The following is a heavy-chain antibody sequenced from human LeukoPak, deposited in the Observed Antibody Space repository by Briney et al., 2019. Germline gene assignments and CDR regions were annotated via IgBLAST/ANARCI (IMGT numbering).Heavy chain of an antibody. Sequence: PGGSLRLSCATSGLTFIDFWMNWVRQAPGRGLEWVANIKPDGSEEYYVDSVKGRFAISRDNAKNEVYLEMNSLRAEDTGVYYCSGRDSSRSPRAYWGQGTLVSVSS. J-gene: IGHJ4*02. CDR3: SGRDSSRSPRAY. V-gene: IGHV3-7*01. CDR1: GLTFIDFW. D-gene: IGHD2-2*01. CDR2: IKPDGSEE.